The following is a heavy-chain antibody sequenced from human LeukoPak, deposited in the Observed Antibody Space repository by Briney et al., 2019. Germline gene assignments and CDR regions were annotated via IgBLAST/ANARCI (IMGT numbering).Heavy chain of an antibody. Sequence: GGSLRLSCAASGFTFNTYAMTWVRQAPGKGLEWVSAISGSGGSTYYADSVKGRFTISRDNSKNTLYLQMNSLRAEDTAVYYCAKRRGYSYGYYFDYWGQGTLVTVSS. CDR1: GFTFNTYA. CDR3: AKRRGYSYGYYFDY. J-gene: IGHJ4*02. D-gene: IGHD5-18*01. CDR2: ISGSGGST. V-gene: IGHV3-23*01.